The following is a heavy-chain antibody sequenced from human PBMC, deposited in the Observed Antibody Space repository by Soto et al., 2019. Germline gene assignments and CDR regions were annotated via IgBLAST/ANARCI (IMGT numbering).Heavy chain of an antibody. CDR2: IYHTGST. J-gene: IGHJ4*02. Sequence: SETLSLTCVVSGDSISSSNWWSWVRQPPGKGLEWIGKIYHTGSTNYNPSLKSRVTISADKSKNQVSLKLSSVTAADTAVYYCATSPRGYFGPTAFDSWGQGVLVTVS. CDR3: ATSPRGYFGPTAFDS. V-gene: IGHV4-4*02. D-gene: IGHD1-26*01. CDR1: GDSISSSNW.